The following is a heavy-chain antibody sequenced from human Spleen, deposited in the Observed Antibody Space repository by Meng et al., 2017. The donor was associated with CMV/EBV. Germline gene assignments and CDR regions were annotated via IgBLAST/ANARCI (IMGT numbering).Heavy chain of an antibody. D-gene: IGHD2-2*01. CDR3: ARWAPLDCIIASCYFPDY. Sequence: SVKVSCKASGGTFSTYAINWVRQAPGQGLEWMGTIIPMGETAIYTQKFRGRVTITADESTTTAHMEISGLTSEDTAVYYCARWAPLDCIIASCYFPDYWGQGTLVTVSS. CDR1: GGTFSTYA. J-gene: IGHJ4*02. V-gene: IGHV1-69*11. CDR2: IIPMGETA.